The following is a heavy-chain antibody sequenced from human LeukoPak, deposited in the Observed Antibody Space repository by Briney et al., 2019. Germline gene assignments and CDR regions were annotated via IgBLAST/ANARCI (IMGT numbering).Heavy chain of an antibody. V-gene: IGHV3-48*03. D-gene: IGHD1-26*01. J-gene: IGHJ4*02. CDR2: ISSSGSAI. Sequence: GGSLRLSCAASGFTFSSYEMNWVRQAPGKGLEWVSYISSSGSAIDYADSVKGRFTISRDNAKNSLYLQMNSLRAEDTAVYYCARDKMVGATLVPFDYWGQGTLVTVPS. CDR3: ARDKMVGATLVPFDY. CDR1: GFTFSSYE.